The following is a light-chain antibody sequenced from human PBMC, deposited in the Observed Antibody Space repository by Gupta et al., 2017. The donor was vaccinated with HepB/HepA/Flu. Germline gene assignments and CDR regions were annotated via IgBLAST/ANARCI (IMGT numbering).Light chain of an antibody. Sequence: DILMTQSPSSLSASVGDRVTVTCRASQSIYNHLHWYQQKPGKAPKLLIYAASTLQSGVPPRFTGSRSGTDFTLTISSLQPEDSAVYYCQQTYSLPRTFGQGTKVEI. CDR2: AAS. CDR1: QSIYNH. CDR3: QQTYSLPRT. J-gene: IGKJ1*01. V-gene: IGKV1-39*01.